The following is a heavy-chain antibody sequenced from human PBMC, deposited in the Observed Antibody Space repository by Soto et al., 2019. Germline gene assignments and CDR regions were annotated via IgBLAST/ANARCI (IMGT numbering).Heavy chain of an antibody. CDR3: ARAAGCNHPFDY. J-gene: IGHJ4*02. Sequence: EVQLVESGGGLVQPGGSLRLSCAATGFTFSTYWMHWVRQGPGKGLVWVSRISTDGSSTTYADSVKGRFTISRDNAKNTLDLQVNRLRAEDTAVYYWARAAGCNHPFDYWGQGSLVTVSS. D-gene: IGHD2-8*01. CDR1: GFTFSTYW. CDR2: ISTDGSST. V-gene: IGHV3-74*01.